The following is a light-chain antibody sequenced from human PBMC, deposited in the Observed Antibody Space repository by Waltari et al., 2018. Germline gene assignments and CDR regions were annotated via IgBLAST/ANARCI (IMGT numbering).Light chain of an antibody. CDR2: DVS. CDR3: CSYTSSYVV. Sequence: QSALTQPRSVSGSPGQSVTLSCTGSSSDVGGFKYVSWYQQHSGKAPKLMICDVSKRPSGVPDRFSGSKSGNTASLTISGLQAEDEAEYYCCSYTSSYVVFGGGTKLTVL. CDR1: SSDVGGFKY. V-gene: IGLV2-11*01. J-gene: IGLJ2*01.